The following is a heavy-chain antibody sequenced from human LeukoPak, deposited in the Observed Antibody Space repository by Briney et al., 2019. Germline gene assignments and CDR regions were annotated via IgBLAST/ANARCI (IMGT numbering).Heavy chain of an antibody. CDR1: GYTFTSYY. CDR3: ARDLCGTNGVCYHYYYYGMDV. V-gene: IGHV1-46*01. J-gene: IGHJ6*02. D-gene: IGHD2-8*01. Sequence: ASVKVSCKASGYTFTSYYMHWVRQAPGQGLEWMGIINPSGGSTSYAQKFQGRVTMTRDTSTSTVYMELSSLRSEDTAVYYCARDLCGTNGVCYHYYYYGMDVWGQGTTVTVSS. CDR2: INPSGGST.